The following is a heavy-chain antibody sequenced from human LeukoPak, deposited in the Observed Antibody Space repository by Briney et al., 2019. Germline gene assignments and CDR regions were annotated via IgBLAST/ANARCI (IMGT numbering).Heavy chain of an antibody. J-gene: IGHJ3*02. CDR1: GYSFTSYW. CDR3: ASKERSNYAAFDI. Sequence: GESLKISCKGSGYSFTSYWIGWVRQMPGKGLEWMGIIYPGDSDTRYSPSFQGQVTIPADKSISTAYLQWSSLKASDTAMYYCASKERSNYAAFDIWGQGTMVTVSS. V-gene: IGHV5-51*01. D-gene: IGHD4-11*01. CDR2: IYPGDSDT.